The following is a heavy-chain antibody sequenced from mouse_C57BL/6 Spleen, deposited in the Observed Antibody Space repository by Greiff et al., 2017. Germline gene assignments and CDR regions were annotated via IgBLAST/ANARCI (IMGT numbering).Heavy chain of an antibody. D-gene: IGHD1-1*01. CDR1: GYTFTSYW. V-gene: IGHV1-64*01. CDR2: IHPNSGST. J-gene: IGHJ1*03. CDR3: ARDYYGSIDV. Sequence: QVQLQQPGAELVKPGASVKLSCKASGYTFTSYWMHWVKQRPGQGLEWIGMIHPNSGSTNYNEKFKSKATLTVDKSSSTAYMQLSSLTSEASAVYYCARDYYGSIDVWGTGTTVTVSS.